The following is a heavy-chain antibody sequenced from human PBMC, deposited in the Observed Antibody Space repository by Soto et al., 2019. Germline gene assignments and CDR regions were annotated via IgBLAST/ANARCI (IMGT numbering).Heavy chain of an antibody. CDR2: ISYDGSNK. D-gene: IGHD2-8*01. CDR1: GFTFSSYA. V-gene: IGHV3-30-3*01. CDR3: ARGGAPDIVLMVYAIAYYYGMDV. J-gene: IGHJ6*02. Sequence: VQLVESGGGVVQPGRSLRLSCAASGFTFSSYAMHWVRQAPGKGLEWVAVISYDGSNKYYADSVKGRFTISRDNSKNTLYLQMNSLRAEDTAVYYCARGGAPDIVLMVYAIAYYYGMDVWGQGTTVTVSS.